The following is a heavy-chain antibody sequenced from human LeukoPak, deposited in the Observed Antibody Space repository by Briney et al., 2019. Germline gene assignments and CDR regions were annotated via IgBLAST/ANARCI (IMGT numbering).Heavy chain of an antibody. Sequence: PGGSLRLSCTASGFTFSTSSMNWVRQAPGKGLEWLSYIGSGSRSISYADSVKGRFTISRDNAKNSVYLQVNSLRDEDTAVYYCARDNSYGFDYWGQGTLVTVSS. D-gene: IGHD2-8*01. V-gene: IGHV3-48*02. J-gene: IGHJ4*02. CDR2: IGSGSRSI. CDR1: GFTFSTSS. CDR3: ARDNSYGFDY.